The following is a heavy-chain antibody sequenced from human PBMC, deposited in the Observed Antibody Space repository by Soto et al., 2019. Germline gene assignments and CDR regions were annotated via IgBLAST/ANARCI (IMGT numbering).Heavy chain of an antibody. CDR3: AGDRGSETPHHSYNWLDT. Sequence: ASVKVSCKASGYTFTDYHIHWVRQAPGQGLEFMGWINANNGGAGSAQQFQGRVTVTRDTSITTVYMELSNLRSDDTAVYYCAGDRGSETPHHSYNWLDTWGQGTLVTVSS. V-gene: IGHV1-2*02. CDR2: INANNGGA. J-gene: IGHJ5*02. CDR1: GYTFTDYH. D-gene: IGHD6-25*01.